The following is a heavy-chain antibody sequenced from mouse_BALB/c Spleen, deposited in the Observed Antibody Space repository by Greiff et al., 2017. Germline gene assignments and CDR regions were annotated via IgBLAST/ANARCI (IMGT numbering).Heavy chain of an antibody. J-gene: IGHJ4*01. Sequence: EVKLQESGPGLVKPSQSLSLTCTVTGYSITSDYAWNWIRQFPGNKLEWMGYISYSGSTSYNPSLKSRISITRDTSKNQFFLQLNSVTTEDTATYYCARFDGYVNYYAMDYWGQGTSVTVSS. CDR1: GYSITSDYA. D-gene: IGHD1-2*01. CDR3: ARFDGYVNYYAMDY. CDR2: ISYSGST. V-gene: IGHV3-2*02.